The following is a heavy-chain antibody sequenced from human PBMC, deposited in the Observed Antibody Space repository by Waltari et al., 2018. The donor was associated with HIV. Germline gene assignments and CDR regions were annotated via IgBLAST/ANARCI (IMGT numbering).Heavy chain of an antibody. Sequence: QVRLVQSGAEVKKPGSSVKVSCKASENIFSYYAIAYLRQAPGQGLEWRGGRNPMFRTASYAQRLQGRVQITADESTDTAYMELTSLTSGDTAMYYCARAVYGDYLFDPWGQGTLVTVSS. CDR1: ENIFSYYA. J-gene: IGHJ5*02. V-gene: IGHV1-69*12. CDR2: RNPMFRTA. D-gene: IGHD7-27*01. CDR3: ARAVYGDYLFDP.